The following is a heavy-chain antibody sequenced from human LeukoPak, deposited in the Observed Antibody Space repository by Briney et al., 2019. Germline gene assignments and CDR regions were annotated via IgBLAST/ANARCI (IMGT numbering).Heavy chain of an antibody. Sequence: GGSLRLSCAASGFTFSTYWMYWVRQAPGKGLEWVANIKQDGSHKYYVDSVKGRFTISSDNAKNSLYLQMNSPRVEDTAVYYCVREEGYWGQGTLVTVSS. CDR1: GFTFSTYW. V-gene: IGHV3-7*01. CDR2: IKQDGSHK. CDR3: VREEGY. J-gene: IGHJ4*02.